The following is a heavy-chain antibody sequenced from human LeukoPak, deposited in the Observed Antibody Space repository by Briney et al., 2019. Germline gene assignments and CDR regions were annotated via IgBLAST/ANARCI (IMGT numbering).Heavy chain of an antibody. Sequence: GGSLRLSCAASGFTVSSNYMSWVRQAPGKGLEWVSVIYSGGSTYYADSVKGRFTISRDNSKNTLYLQMNSLRAEDMAVYYCAREGYCSGGSCYFGAFDIWGQGTMVTVSS. CDR1: GFTVSSNY. D-gene: IGHD2-15*01. CDR3: AREGYCSGGSCYFGAFDI. V-gene: IGHV3-53*01. J-gene: IGHJ3*02. CDR2: IYSGGST.